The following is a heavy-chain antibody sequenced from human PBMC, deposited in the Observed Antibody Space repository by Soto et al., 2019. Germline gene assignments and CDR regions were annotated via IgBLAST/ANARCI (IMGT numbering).Heavy chain of an antibody. CDR3: AREDRVAARQLDY. J-gene: IGHJ4*02. V-gene: IGHV4-30-4*01. D-gene: IGHD6-6*01. CDR1: GGSISSGDYY. Sequence: SETLSLTCTVSGGSISSGDYYWSWIRQPPGKGLEWIGYIYYSGSTYYNPSLKSRVTISVDTSKNQFSLKLSSVTAADTAVYYCAREDRVAARQLDYWGQGTLVT. CDR2: IYYSGST.